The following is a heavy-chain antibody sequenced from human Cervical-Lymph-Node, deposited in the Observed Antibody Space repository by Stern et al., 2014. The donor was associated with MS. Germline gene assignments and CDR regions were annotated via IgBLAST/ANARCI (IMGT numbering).Heavy chain of an antibody. Sequence: QVQLVQSGAGLMQPGASVKLSCKASGYTFTNNAINWVRQAPGQGLEWMGWIITNTRNPTYDQDFTGRFVFALDTSVSTAYLQINSLKTEDTAVYYCARVERSAYHIDYWGQGTLVTVSP. CDR2: IITNTRNP. D-gene: IGHD3-16*01. V-gene: IGHV7-4-1*02. CDR3: ARVERSAYHIDY. CDR1: GYTFTNNA. J-gene: IGHJ4*02.